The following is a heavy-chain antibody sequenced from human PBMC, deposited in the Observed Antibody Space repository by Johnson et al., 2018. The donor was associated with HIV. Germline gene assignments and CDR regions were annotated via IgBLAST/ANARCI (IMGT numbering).Heavy chain of an antibody. D-gene: IGHD3-22*01. CDR2: IKQDGSEK. CDR1: GFTFSSYW. Sequence: VQLVESGGGLVQPGGSLRLSCAASGFTFSSYWMSWVRQAPGKGLEWVANIKQDGSEKYYVDSVKGRFTISRDNAKNSLYLQINSLRAEDTAVYYCAREVYYDSSGYYVDAFDIWGQGTMVTVSS. V-gene: IGHV3-7*01. J-gene: IGHJ3*02. CDR3: AREVYYDSSGYYVDAFDI.